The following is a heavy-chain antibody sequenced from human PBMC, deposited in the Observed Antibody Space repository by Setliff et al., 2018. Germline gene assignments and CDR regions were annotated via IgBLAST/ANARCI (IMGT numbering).Heavy chain of an antibody. Sequence: GESLKISCKGSGYSFTNYWIGWVRQMPGKGLEWMGIIYPGDSNTRYSPSFQGQVTISVDKSISTAYLQWSSLKASDTAIYYCARQGCVCIDCQYYPYYYMDVWGKGTPVTVSS. D-gene: IGHD2-21*02. CDR2: IYPGDSNT. J-gene: IGHJ6*03. V-gene: IGHV5-51*01. CDR3: ARQGCVCIDCQYYPYYYMDV. CDR1: GYSFTNYW.